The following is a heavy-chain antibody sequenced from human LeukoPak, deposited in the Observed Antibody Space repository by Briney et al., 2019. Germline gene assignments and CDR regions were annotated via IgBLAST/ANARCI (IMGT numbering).Heavy chain of an antibody. V-gene: IGHV4-34*01. CDR3: ARGAMNCSSTSCYVSHFDY. CDR2: INHRGST. CDR1: GGSFSGYY. J-gene: IGHJ4*02. D-gene: IGHD2-2*01. Sequence: SETLSLTCAVYGGSFSGYYWSWIRQPPGKGLEWIGEINHRGSTNYNPSLKSRVTISVDTSKNQFSLKLSSVTAADTAVYYCARGAMNCSSTSCYVSHFDYWGQGTLVTVSS.